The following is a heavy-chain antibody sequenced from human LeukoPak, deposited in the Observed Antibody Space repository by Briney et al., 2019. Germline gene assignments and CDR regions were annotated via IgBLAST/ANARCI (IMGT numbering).Heavy chain of an antibody. D-gene: IGHD1-14*01. V-gene: IGHV3-21*01. CDR2: IGPTGTDR. CDR1: GFTFSSCG. CDR3: ATETIGRHYDY. J-gene: IGHJ4*02. Sequence: GGSLRLSRAASGFTFSSCGFNWVRQAPGKSLEWVSSIGPTGTDRYYADSVRGRFTISRDNAKNSMYLQMDSLRDEDTAVYYCATETIGRHYDYWGQGTLLTVSS.